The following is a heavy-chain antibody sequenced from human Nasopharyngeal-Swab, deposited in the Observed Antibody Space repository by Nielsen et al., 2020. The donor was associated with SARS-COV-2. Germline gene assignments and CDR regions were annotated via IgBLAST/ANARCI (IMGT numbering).Heavy chain of an antibody. Sequence: GGSLRLSCAASGFIFSDYDMTWIRQVPGKGLEWVSFISRGGESIYYADSVKGRFTISRDNAKNSVYLQMNSLRAEDSAVYYCARVDDTTDYYEPFDSWGQGTLVTVSS. V-gene: IGHV3-11*04. CDR3: ARVDDTTDYYEPFDS. J-gene: IGHJ4*02. CDR1: GFIFSDYD. CDR2: ISRGGESI. D-gene: IGHD3-22*01.